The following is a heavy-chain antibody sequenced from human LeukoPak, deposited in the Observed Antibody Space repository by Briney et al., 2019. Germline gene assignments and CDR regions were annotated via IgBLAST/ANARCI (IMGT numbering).Heavy chain of an antibody. CDR2: IIPILRSA. CDR1: GVTFSNNS. D-gene: IGHD2-21*01. J-gene: IGHJ3*02. Sequence: SVKVSCKTSGVTFSNNSITWVRQAPGQGLEWLGGIIPILRSASYAQKFRGRLRMTSDESTTTAYVELSSLSSDDTAMYFCARARTSIRFTDSFDIWSQGLWSPSLQ. CDR3: ARARTSIRFTDSFDI. V-gene: IGHV1-69*13.